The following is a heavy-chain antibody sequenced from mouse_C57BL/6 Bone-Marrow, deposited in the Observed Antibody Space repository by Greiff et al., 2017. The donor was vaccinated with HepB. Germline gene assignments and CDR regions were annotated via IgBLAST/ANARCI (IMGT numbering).Heavy chain of an antibody. Sequence: VQLKQSGAELVRPGASVKLSCTASGFNIKDDYMHWVKQRPEQGLEWIGWIDPENGDTEYASKFQGKATITVDTSSNTAYLQLSSLTSEDTAVYYYPSCCPFDYWGQGTTLTVSS. CDR2: IDPENGDT. CDR1: GFNIKDDY. J-gene: IGHJ2*01. V-gene: IGHV14-4*01. CDR3: PSCCPFDY.